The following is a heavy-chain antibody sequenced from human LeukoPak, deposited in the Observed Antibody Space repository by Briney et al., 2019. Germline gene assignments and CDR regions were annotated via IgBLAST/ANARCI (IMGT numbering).Heavy chain of an antibody. J-gene: IGHJ5*02. CDR3: AKEGGPGYCSSTSCYHNWFDP. Sequence: GGSLRLSCAASGFTFSSYARSWVRQAPGKGLEWVSAISGSGGSTYYADSVKGGFTISRDNCKNTLYLQMNSLRAEATAVYYCAKEGGPGYCSSTSCYHNWFDPWGQGTLVTVSS. V-gene: IGHV3-23*01. CDR2: ISGSGGST. D-gene: IGHD2-2*01. CDR1: GFTFSSYA.